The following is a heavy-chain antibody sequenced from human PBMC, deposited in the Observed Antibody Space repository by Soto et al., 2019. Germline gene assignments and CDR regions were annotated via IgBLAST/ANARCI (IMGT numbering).Heavy chain of an antibody. CDR3: ARYSSGWWAYDY. J-gene: IGHJ4*02. V-gene: IGHV4-59*01. CDR2: IYYSGST. D-gene: IGHD6-19*01. CDR1: GGSISSYY. Sequence: PSETLSLTCTVSVSGGSISSYYWIWIRQPPGKGLEWIGYIYYSGSTNYNPSLKSRVTISVDTSKNQFSLKLSSVTAADTAVYYCARYSSGWWAYDYWGQGTLVTVSS.